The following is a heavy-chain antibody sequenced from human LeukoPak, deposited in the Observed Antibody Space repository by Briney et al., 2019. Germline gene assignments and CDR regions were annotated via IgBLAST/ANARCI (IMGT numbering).Heavy chain of an antibody. V-gene: IGHV1-18*01. J-gene: IGHJ4*02. D-gene: IGHD1-26*01. CDR2: ISAYNGNT. CDR3: ARLSGLGPDSPWELDR. Sequence: GASVKVSCKASGYTFTSYGISWVRQAPGQGLEWMGWISAYNGNTNYAHKVKGRVTMTTDTSTSTAYLELRSLRSDDTAVYYCARLSGLGPDSPWELDRWGQGTLVTVSS. CDR1: GYTFTSYG.